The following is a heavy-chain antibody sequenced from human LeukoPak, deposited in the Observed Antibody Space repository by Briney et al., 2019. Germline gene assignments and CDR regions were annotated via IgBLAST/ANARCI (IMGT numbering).Heavy chain of an antibody. Sequence: TGGSLRLSCVVSGFTFRNYWMHWVRQAPGKGLVWVSRIKSDGGVTSYADSVKGRFTISRDNAKNILYLQMNSLRVEDTAVYYCTKSDWFDPWGQGTLVTVSS. V-gene: IGHV3-74*01. CDR3: TKSDWFDP. CDR2: IKSDGGVT. J-gene: IGHJ5*02. CDR1: GFTFRNYW.